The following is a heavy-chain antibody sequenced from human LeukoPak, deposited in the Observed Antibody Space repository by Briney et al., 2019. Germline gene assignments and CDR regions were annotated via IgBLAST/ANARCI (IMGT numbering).Heavy chain of an antibody. D-gene: IGHD3-10*01. CDR3: ARTPPLLWFGELLFHTNWFDP. Sequence: GESLKISCKGSGYSSTSYWIRWVRQMPGKGLEWMGRIDPSDYYTNYSPSFQGHVTISADKSISTAYLQCSSLKASDTAMYYCARTPPLLWFGELLFHTNWFDPWGQGTLVTVSS. V-gene: IGHV5-10-1*01. CDR1: GYSSTSYW. J-gene: IGHJ5*02. CDR2: IDPSDYYT.